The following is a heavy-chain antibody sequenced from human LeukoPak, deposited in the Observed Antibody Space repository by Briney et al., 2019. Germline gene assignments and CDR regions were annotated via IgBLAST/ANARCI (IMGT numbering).Heavy chain of an antibody. Sequence: PGGSLRLSCAASGFTFSSYEMNWVRQAPGKGLGWVSYISTSGRSRYYADSVKGRFTISRDNAKNSLYLQMNSLRAEDTAVYYCARLIAAAGTTWDYWGQGTLVTVSS. V-gene: IGHV3-48*03. CDR3: ARLIAAAGTTWDY. CDR2: ISTSGRSR. D-gene: IGHD6-13*01. J-gene: IGHJ4*02. CDR1: GFTFSSYE.